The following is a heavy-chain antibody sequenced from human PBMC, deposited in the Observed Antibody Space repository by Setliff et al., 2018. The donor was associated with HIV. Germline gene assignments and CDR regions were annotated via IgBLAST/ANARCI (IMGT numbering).Heavy chain of an antibody. CDR1: GGSFNNYH. CDR3: ARDRMERGQQPIRWRAYDAFDI. Sequence: SETLSLTCTVSGGSFNNYHWSWIRQPAGKGLEWIGRIYDRGAPNYKPSLKSRVTMSIDKSNNQFSLYLTSVTAADTAIYYCARDRMERGQQPIRWRAYDAFDIWGQGTMVTVSS. D-gene: IGHD6-13*01. J-gene: IGHJ3*02. V-gene: IGHV4-4*07. CDR2: IYDRGAP.